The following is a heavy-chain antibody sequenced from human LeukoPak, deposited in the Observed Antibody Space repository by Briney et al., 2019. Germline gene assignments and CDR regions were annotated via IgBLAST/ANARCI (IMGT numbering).Heavy chain of an antibody. J-gene: IGHJ4*02. CDR2: ISSSSSYI. CDR1: GFSFHTYV. CDR3: ARDPLPLWFGEVPDYYFDY. V-gene: IGHV3-21*01. D-gene: IGHD3-10*01. Sequence: GGSLRLSCAASGFSFHTYVMSWVRQAPGKGLEWVSSISSSSSYIYYADSVKGRFTISRDNAKNSLYLQMNSLRAEDTAVYYCARDPLPLWFGEVPDYYFDYWGQGTLVTVSS.